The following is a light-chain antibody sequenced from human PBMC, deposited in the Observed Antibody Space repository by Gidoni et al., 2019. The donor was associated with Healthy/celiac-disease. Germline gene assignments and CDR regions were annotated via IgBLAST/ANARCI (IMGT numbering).Light chain of an antibody. Sequence: QSVLTQPPSVSGAPGQRVTISCTGSSSNIGAGYDVHWYQQLPGTAPKLLIYGNSNRPSGVSDRFSGSKSGTSASLAITGLQAEDEADYYCQSYDSSLSALWVFGGGTKLTVL. CDR1: SSNIGAGYD. J-gene: IGLJ3*02. CDR2: GNS. CDR3: QSYDSSLSALWV. V-gene: IGLV1-40*01.